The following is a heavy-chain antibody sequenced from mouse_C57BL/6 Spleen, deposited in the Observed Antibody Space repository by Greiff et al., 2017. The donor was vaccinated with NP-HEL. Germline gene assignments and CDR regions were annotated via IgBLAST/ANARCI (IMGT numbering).Heavy chain of an antibody. CDR1: GYTFTDYY. D-gene: IGHD1-1*01. J-gene: IGHJ3*01. V-gene: IGHV1-26*01. Sequence: EVQLQQSGPELVKPGASVKISCKASGYTFTDYYMNWVKQSHGKSLEWIGDINPNNGGTSYNQKFKGKATLTVDKSSSTAYMELRSLTSEDSAVYYCGREGGNYYGSSYGFAYWGQRTLVTVSA. CDR2: INPNNGGT. CDR3: GREGGNYYGSSYGFAY.